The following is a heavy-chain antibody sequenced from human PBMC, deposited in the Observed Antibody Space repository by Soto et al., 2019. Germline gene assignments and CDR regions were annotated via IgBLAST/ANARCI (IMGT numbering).Heavy chain of an antibody. Sequence: GSLRLSCAASGFSFSSYEMNWVRQAPGKGLEWVSFISSSGSSMYYADSVKGRFTISRDNAKNSLYLQMNSLRAEDTATYYCAREYSVDYYYYGMDIWGQGTTVTVSS. CDR3: AREYSVDYYYYGMDI. V-gene: IGHV3-48*03. CDR2: ISSSGSSM. CDR1: GFSFSSYE. D-gene: IGHD2-15*01. J-gene: IGHJ6*02.